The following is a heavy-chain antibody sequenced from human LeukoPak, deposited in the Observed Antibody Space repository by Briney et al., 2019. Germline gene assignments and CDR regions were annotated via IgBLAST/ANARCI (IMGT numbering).Heavy chain of an antibody. CDR1: GYTFNDHD. CDR2: MNPNSGNT. D-gene: IGHD4-17*01. CDR3: ARDPHDYGDYFDY. V-gene: IGHV1-8*01. J-gene: IGHJ4*02. Sequence: GASVKVSCKASGYTFNDHDINWVRQATGQGLEWMGWMNPNSGNTGYAQKFQGRVTMTRNTSISTAYMELSSLRSEDTAVYYCARDPHDYGDYFDYWGQGTLVTVSS.